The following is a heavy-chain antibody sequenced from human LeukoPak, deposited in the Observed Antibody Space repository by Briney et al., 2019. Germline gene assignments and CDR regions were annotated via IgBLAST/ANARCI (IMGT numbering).Heavy chain of an antibody. CDR2: IYTSGST. V-gene: IGHV4-4*07. D-gene: IGHD2-15*01. J-gene: IGHJ6*02. CDR3: ARDNPLGEAVVAATDYYGMDV. CDR1: GGSISSYY. Sequence: PSETLSLTCTVSGGSISSYYWSWIRQPAGKGLEWIGRIYTSGSTNYNPSLKSRVTMSVDTSKNQFSLKLSSVTAADTAVYYCARDNPLGEAVVAATDYYGMDVWGQGTTVTVSS.